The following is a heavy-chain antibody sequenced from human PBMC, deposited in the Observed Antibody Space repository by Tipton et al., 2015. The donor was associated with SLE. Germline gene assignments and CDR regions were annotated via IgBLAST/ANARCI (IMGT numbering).Heavy chain of an antibody. Sequence: GSLRLSCAASGFTFSSYSMNWVRQAPGKGLEWVSSISSTSSYIYYADSVKGRFTISRDNAKNSLYLQMNSLRAEDTAVYYCARDSNYYYDSSAYLPDAFDIWGQGTMVTVSS. CDR1: GFTFSSYS. J-gene: IGHJ3*02. CDR3: ARDSNYYYDSSAYLPDAFDI. V-gene: IGHV3-21*01. D-gene: IGHD3-22*01. CDR2: ISSTSSYI.